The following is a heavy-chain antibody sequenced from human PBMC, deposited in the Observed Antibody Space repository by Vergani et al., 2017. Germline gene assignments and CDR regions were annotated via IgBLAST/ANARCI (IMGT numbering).Heavy chain of an antibody. CDR1: GFTFSSYG. V-gene: IGHV3-30*18. D-gene: IGHD2-21*02. Sequence: QVQLVESGGGVVQPGRSLRLSCAASGFTFSSYGMHWVRQAPGKGLEWVAVISYDGSNKYYADSVKGRFTISRDNSKNTLYLQINSLRAEDTAVYYCAKDLVVVTATPTEYGMDVWGQGTTVTVSS. CDR2: ISYDGSNK. CDR3: AKDLVVVTATPTEYGMDV. J-gene: IGHJ6*02.